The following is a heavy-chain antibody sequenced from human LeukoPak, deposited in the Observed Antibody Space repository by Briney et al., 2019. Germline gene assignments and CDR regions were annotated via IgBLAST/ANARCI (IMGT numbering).Heavy chain of an antibody. D-gene: IGHD6-19*01. CDR1: GYTFTSYG. J-gene: IGHJ3*02. CDR2: IIPIFGTA. V-gene: IGHV1-69*06. Sequence: SVKVSCKASGYTFTSYGISWVRQAPGQGLEWMGGIIPIFGTANYAQKFQGRVTITADKSTSTAYMELSSLRSEDTAVYYCARAGGGSGWYFAFDIWGQGTMVTVSS. CDR3: ARAGGGSGWYFAFDI.